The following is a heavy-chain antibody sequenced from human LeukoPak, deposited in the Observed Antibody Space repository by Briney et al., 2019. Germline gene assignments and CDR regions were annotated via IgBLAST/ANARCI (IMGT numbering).Heavy chain of an antibody. J-gene: IGHJ5*02. V-gene: IGHV4-34*01. D-gene: IGHD2-15*01. CDR2: INHSGST. CDR3: ARHHCSGGSRYSVLLVLLDP. CDR1: GGSFSGYY. Sequence: PSETLSLTCAVYGGSFSGYYWSWIRQPPGKGLEWIGEINHSGSTNYNPSLKSRVTISVDTSKSQFSLKLNSVTAADTAVYYCARHHCSGGSRYSVLLVLLDPWGQGNLVTVSS.